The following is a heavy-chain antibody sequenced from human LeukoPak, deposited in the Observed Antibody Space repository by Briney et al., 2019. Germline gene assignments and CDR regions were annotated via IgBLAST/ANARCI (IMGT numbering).Heavy chain of an antibody. Sequence: PGGSLRLSCAASGFTFSSYWMSWVRQAPGKGLEWVANIKGDGSDNHYVDSVRGRFTISRDNAKNSLYLQMNSLRAEDTAVYYCAKYGSGTYYNGLYWGQGTLVTVSS. CDR2: IKGDGSDN. J-gene: IGHJ4*02. CDR1: GFTFSSYW. V-gene: IGHV3-7*05. D-gene: IGHD3-10*01. CDR3: AKYGSGTYYNGLY.